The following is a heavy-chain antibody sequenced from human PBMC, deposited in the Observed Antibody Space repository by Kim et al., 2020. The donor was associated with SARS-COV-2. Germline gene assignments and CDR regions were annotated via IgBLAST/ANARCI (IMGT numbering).Heavy chain of an antibody. D-gene: IGHD1-7*01. CDR2: VSSSGST. J-gene: IGHJ6*02. CDR1: GGSISPYY. CDR3: ATALTQTTWYYGMDV. V-gene: IGHV4-59*13. Sequence: SETLSLTCTVSGGSISPYYWSWIRQSPGKGLEWLGYVSSSGSTKYNPSLKSRITISVDTSKNQFSPQLSSVTAADTAVYYCATALTQTTWYYGMDVWGQGASVSVSS.